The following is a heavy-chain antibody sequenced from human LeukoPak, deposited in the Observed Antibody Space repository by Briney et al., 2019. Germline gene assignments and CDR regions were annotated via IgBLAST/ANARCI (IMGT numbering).Heavy chain of an antibody. Sequence: GASVKVSCKASGYTFTSYDINWVRQATGQGLEWMGWMNPNSGNTGYAQKFQGRVTMTRNTSTSTAYMELSSLRSEDTAVYYCARNVLLWFGELNWFDPWGQGTLVTVSS. CDR1: GYTFTSYD. V-gene: IGHV1-8*01. J-gene: IGHJ5*02. CDR3: ARNVLLWFGELNWFDP. CDR2: MNPNSGNT. D-gene: IGHD3-10*01.